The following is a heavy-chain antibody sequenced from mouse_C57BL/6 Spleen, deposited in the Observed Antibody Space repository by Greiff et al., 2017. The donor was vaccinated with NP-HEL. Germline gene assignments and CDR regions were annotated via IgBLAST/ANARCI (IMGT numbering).Heavy chain of an antibody. CDR1: GYTFTDYY. CDR2: INPNNGGT. Sequence: EVQLQQSGPELVKPGASVKISCKASGYTFTDYYMNWVKQSHGKSLEWIGDINPNNGGTSYNQKFKGKATLTVDKSSSTAYMELRSLTSEDSAVYYCARGGYSNYDFDYWGQGTTLTVSS. V-gene: IGHV1-26*01. J-gene: IGHJ2*01. CDR3: ARGGYSNYDFDY. D-gene: IGHD2-5*01.